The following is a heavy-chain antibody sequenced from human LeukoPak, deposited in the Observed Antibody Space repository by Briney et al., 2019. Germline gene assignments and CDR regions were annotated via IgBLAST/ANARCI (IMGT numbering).Heavy chain of an antibody. J-gene: IGHJ4*02. Sequence: GGSLRLSCAASGFTFSNAWMSWVRQAPGKGLEWVGRIKSKTDGGTTDYAAPVKGRFTISRDDSINTLYLQMNSLKTEDTAVYYCTTGQYEYSSIDYWGQGTLVTVSS. V-gene: IGHV3-15*01. D-gene: IGHD6-6*01. CDR2: IKSKTDGGTT. CDR3: TTGQYEYSSIDY. CDR1: GFTFSNAW.